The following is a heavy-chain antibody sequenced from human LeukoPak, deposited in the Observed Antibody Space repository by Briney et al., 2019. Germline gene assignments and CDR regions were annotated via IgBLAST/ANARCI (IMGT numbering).Heavy chain of an antibody. V-gene: IGHV4-31*03. D-gene: IGHD3-10*01. CDR2: IYYSGIA. CDR3: ARDPTLRGGWFDP. J-gene: IGHJ5*02. CDR1: GGSISSGRFY. Sequence: SETLSLTCTVSGGSISSGRFYWTWVRQHPGKGLEWIGYIYYSGIAYYNPSLKSRVTMSLDPSKNQFSLQLSSVTAADTAAYYCARDPTLRGGWFDPWGQGILVTVSS.